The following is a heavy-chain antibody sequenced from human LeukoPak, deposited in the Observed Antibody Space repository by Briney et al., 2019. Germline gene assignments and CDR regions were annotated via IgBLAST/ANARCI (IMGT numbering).Heavy chain of an antibody. CDR3: ARVRGPTVYTYYLDV. D-gene: IGHD1-14*01. Sequence: PGGSLRLSCAASGFTFYSHGMIWVRQAPGKGLEWVSYISPDSATIYYADSVKGRFTISRDHAKNSLYLQMISLRAEGTALYSCARVRGPTVYTYYLDVWGKGTTVTVSS. CDR2: ISPDSATI. V-gene: IGHV3-48*04. J-gene: IGHJ6*03. CDR1: GFTFYSHG.